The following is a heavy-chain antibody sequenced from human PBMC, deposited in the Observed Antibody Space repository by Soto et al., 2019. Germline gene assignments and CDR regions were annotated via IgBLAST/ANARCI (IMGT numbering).Heavy chain of an antibody. D-gene: IGHD6-6*01. Sequence: GGSLRLSCAASGFTFSSYSMNWVRQAPGKGLEWVSSISSSSSYIYYADSVKGRFTISRDNAKNSLYLQMNSLRAEDTAVYYCARDNEYSPPYNWFDPWGQGTLVTVSS. CDR1: GFTFSSYS. V-gene: IGHV3-21*01. CDR3: ARDNEYSPPYNWFDP. CDR2: ISSSSSYI. J-gene: IGHJ5*02.